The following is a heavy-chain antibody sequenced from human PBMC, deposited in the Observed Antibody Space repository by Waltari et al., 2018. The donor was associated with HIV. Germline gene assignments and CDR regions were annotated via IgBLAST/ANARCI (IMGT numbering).Heavy chain of an antibody. CDR3: ARDIQTAAGTLDY. V-gene: IGHV3-33*01. Sequence: QVQLVESGGGVVQPGRSLRLSCAASGFTFRSYGMHWVRQAPGKGLEWVAIIWYDGNNKFYADSVKGRFIISRDNSKNTLYLQMNSLRADDTAVYYCARDIQTAAGTLDYWGQGTLVTVSS. J-gene: IGHJ4*02. CDR1: GFTFRSYG. CDR2: IWYDGNNK. D-gene: IGHD6-13*01.